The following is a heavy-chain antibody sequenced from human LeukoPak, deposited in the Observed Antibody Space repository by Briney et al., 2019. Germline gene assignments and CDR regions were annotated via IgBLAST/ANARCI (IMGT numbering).Heavy chain of an antibody. Sequence: SETLSLTCTVSGYSISSGYYWGWIRQPPGKGLEWIGSIYHSGSTYYNPSLKSRVTMSVDTSKNQFSLRLSSVTAADTAVYYCARVSDGQIDRHFDYWGQGTLVTVSS. J-gene: IGHJ4*02. CDR3: ARVSDGQIDRHFDY. V-gene: IGHV4-38-2*02. CDR2: IYHSGST. D-gene: IGHD2/OR15-2a*01. CDR1: GYSISSGYY.